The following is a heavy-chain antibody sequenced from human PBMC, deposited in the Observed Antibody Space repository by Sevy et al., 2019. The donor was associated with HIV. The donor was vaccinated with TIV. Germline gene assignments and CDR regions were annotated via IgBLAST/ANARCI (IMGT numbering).Heavy chain of an antibody. Sequence: ASVKVSCKASGYTFTSYDISWVRQAPGQGLEWMGWIRAYNGNTNYAQKLQGRVTMATYTSTSTAYMELRSLRSDDTAVYYSARGDGRDSYFFDYWGQGTLVTVSS. CDR2: IRAYNGNT. J-gene: IGHJ4*02. CDR3: ARGDGRDSYFFDY. V-gene: IGHV1-18*01. CDR1: GYTFTSYD.